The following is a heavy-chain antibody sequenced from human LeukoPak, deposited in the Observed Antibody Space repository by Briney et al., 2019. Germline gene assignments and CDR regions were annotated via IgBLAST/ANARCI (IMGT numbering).Heavy chain of an antibody. Sequence: GGSLRLSCAASGFTFVNHALSWVRQAPGKGLEWVAGISGSGDRTYYADSVKARFTISRDNSKNTLYLQINGLRAEDTAIYYCAKDRYSQNYGCFGPWGQGTQVTVSS. CDR3: AKDRYSQNYGCFGP. CDR2: ISGSGDRT. V-gene: IGHV3-23*01. J-gene: IGHJ5*02. CDR1: GFTFVNHA. D-gene: IGHD3-16*02.